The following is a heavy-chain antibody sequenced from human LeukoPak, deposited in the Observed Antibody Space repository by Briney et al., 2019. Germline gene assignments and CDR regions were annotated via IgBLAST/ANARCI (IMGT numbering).Heavy chain of an antibody. CDR3: ARLGSYGSGSYNY. J-gene: IGHJ4*02. V-gene: IGHV3-9*01. Sequence: GGSLRLSCAASGITFSNYAMHWVRQAPGKGLEWVSGISWNSGSIGYADSVKGRFTISRDNAKNSLYLQMNSLRAEDTALYYCARLGSYGSGSYNYWGQGTLVTVSS. CDR2: ISWNSGSI. CDR1: GITFSNYA. D-gene: IGHD3-10*01.